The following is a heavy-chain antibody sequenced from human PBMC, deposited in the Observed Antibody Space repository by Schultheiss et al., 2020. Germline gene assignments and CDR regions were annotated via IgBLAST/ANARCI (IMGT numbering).Heavy chain of an antibody. J-gene: IGHJ4*02. CDR3: AHRRRHSGYNY. V-gene: IGHV2-26*01. CDR1: GGSISSGGYS. CDR2: IFSNDEK. D-gene: IGHD5-12*01. Sequence: TLSLTCAVSGGSISSGGYSWSWIRQPPGKGLEWLAHIFSNDEKSYSTSLKSRLTISKDTSKSQVVLTMTNMDPVDTATYYCAHRRRHSGYNYWGQGTLVTVSS.